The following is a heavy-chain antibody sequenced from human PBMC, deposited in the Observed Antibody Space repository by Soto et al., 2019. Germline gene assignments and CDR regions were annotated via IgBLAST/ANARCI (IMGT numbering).Heavy chain of an antibody. CDR1: GYTFTSYG. CDR2: ISAYYGNT. D-gene: IGHD2-15*01. V-gene: IGHV1-18*01. Sequence: QVQLVQSGAEVKKPGASVKVSCKASGYTFTSYGISWVRQAPGQGLEWMGWISAYYGNTNYAQKLQGRVTMTTDTSTSTAYMELRSLRSDDTAVYYCARDWGQLGYCSGGSCYDYWGQGTLVTVSS. CDR3: ARDWGQLGYCSGGSCYDY. J-gene: IGHJ4*02.